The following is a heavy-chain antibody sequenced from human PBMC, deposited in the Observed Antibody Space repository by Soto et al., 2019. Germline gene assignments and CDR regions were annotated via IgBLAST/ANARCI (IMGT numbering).Heavy chain of an antibody. CDR3: ARGTAGDCWSGYYSSTYMDV. Sequence: ASVKVSCKASGYTFTDYYMHWVRQAPGQGLEWMGWINPNSGGTNYAQKFQGWVTMTRDTSISTAYMELSRLRSDDTAVYYCARGTAGDCWSGYYSSTYMDVWG. D-gene: IGHD3-3*01. CDR2: INPNSGGT. J-gene: IGHJ6*03. V-gene: IGHV1-2*04. CDR1: GYTFTDYY.